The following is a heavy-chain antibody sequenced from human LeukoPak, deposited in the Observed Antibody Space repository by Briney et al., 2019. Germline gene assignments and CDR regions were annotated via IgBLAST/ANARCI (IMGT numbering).Heavy chain of an antibody. Sequence: SETLSLTCTVSGGSISSSSYYWGWIRQPPGKGLEWIGSIYYSGSTYYNPSLKSRVTISVDTSKNQFSLKLSSVTAADTAVYYCARVSITMIVVALDAFDIWGQGTMVTASS. CDR2: IYYSGST. V-gene: IGHV4-39*07. CDR1: GGSISSSSYY. D-gene: IGHD3-22*01. J-gene: IGHJ3*02. CDR3: ARVSITMIVVALDAFDI.